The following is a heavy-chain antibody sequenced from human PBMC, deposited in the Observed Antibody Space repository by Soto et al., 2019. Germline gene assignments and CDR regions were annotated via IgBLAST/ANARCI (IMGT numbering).Heavy chain of an antibody. D-gene: IGHD3-3*01. V-gene: IGHV1-18*01. CDR1: GYSFTTFG. J-gene: IGHJ6*03. CDR2: ISGYNGQT. Sequence: QVQLEQSGAEVKRPGASVKVSCKASGYSFTTFGLNWVRQAPGQGLEWMGWISGYNGQTIYAQKVQGRVTMTTDTATSTAYRERRSRRSDDTAVYSCARETAEWLSETDTYYDMDVWGKGTSVTVSS. CDR3: ARETAEWLSETDTYYDMDV.